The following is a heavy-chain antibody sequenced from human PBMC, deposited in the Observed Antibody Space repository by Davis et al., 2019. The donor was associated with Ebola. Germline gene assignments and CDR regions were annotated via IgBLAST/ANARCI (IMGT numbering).Heavy chain of an antibody. V-gene: IGHV4-30-2*06. CDR3: ARGRGYDVTGVYFDD. CDR1: GVAISNGGYS. Sequence: MPSETLSLTCDVSGVAISNGGYSWNWIRQSPGKGLEWIGDIYHSGSSNLNPSLGRRVTIAVDASRNQFSLKLSSVTAADTAVYYCARGRGYDVTGVYFDDWGQGIPVTVSS. CDR2: IYHSGSS. J-gene: IGHJ4*02. D-gene: IGHD5-12*01.